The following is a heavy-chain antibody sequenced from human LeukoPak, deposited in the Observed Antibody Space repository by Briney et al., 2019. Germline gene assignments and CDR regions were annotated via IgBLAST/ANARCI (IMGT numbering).Heavy chain of an antibody. CDR2: IHDDGIVT. J-gene: IGHJ4*02. V-gene: IGHV3-7*01. Sequence: GGSLRLSCAASGFTFSSYAMSWFRQTPEKGLEWVANIHDDGIVTHYVDSVKGRFTISRDNARNSVNLQLNSLRVEDTALYYCARGRGWVDHWGQGTLVTVSS. CDR3: ARGRGWVDH. D-gene: IGHD3-16*01. CDR1: GFTFSSYA.